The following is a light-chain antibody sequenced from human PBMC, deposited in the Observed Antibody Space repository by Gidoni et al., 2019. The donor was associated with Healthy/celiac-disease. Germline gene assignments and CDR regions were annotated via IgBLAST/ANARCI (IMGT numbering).Light chain of an antibody. J-gene: IGKJ2*01. CDR2: AAS. V-gene: IGKV1-39*01. CDR3: QQSYSTS. CDR1: QSINSY. Sequence: EIQMTQSPSSLSASVGDRVTITCRASQSINSYLNWYQQKPGKAPKLLIYAASSLQSGVPSRFSGSGSGTDFTLTISSLQPEDFATYYCQQSYSTSFGQGTKLEIK.